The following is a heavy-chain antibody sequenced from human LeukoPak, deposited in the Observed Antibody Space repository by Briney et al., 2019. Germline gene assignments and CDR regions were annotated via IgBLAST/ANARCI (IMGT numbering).Heavy chain of an antibody. CDR2: INSDGSST. V-gene: IGHV3-74*01. J-gene: IGHJ4*02. CDR3: ARVRIVGATKYFDY. D-gene: IGHD1-26*01. CDR1: GFTFSSYW. Sequence: GGSLRLSCAASGFTFSSYWMHWVRQAPGKGLVWVSRINSDGSSTSYADSVKGRFTISRDNAKNTLYLQMNSLRAEDTAVYHCARVRIVGATKYFDYWGQGTLVTVSS.